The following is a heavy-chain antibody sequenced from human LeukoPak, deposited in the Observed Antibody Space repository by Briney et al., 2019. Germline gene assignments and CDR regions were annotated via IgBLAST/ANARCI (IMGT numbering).Heavy chain of an antibody. CDR1: GFTFSNCS. Sequence: PAGTLRLTCAASGFTFSNCSMSWVRLAPGKGLEWVSTIISSGSRTYYADSVKGRFTISSNNSKNTLYLQMNSLRAEDTDVCYCAKDRVLSTGYSHFDYWGQGTLVTVSS. CDR3: AKDRVLSTGYSHFDY. J-gene: IGHJ4*02. V-gene: IGHV3-23*01. CDR2: IISSGSRT. D-gene: IGHD3-22*01.